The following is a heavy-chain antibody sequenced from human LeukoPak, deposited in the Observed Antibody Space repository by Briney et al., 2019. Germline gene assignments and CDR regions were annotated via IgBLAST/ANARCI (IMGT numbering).Heavy chain of an antibody. V-gene: IGHV1-2*02. D-gene: IGHD2-2*01. CDR3: ARDRMGDCATTSCYLAF. CDR1: GYTFTAYY. Sequence: ASVKVSCKASGYTFTAYYLHWVRQAPGQGLEWMRWMNPNSGDTNYAQKFQGRVTMTRDTSITTAYMELSGLTSDDTAMYYCARDRMGDCATTSCYLAFWGQGALVTVSS. CDR2: MNPNSGDT. J-gene: IGHJ4*02.